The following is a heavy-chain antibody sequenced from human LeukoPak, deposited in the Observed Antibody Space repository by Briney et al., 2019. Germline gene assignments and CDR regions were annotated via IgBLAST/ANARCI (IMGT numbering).Heavy chain of an antibody. D-gene: IGHD3-3*01. V-gene: IGHV1-2*02. CDR1: GYTFTGYY. CDR2: INPNSGGT. J-gene: IGHJ3*02. Sequence: ASVKVSCKASGYTFTGYYMHWVRQAPGQGLEWMGWINPNSGGTNYAQKFQGSVTMTRDTSITTADMELSSLRSDDTAVYYCARDHDSWSGLYAFDIWGQGTVVIVSS. CDR3: ARDHDSWSGLYAFDI.